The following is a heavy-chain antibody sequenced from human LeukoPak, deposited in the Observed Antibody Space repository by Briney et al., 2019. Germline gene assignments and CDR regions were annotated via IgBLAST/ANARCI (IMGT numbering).Heavy chain of an antibody. Sequence: GASVKVSCKASGYTFTSYDINWVRQATGQGLEWMGWMNPNSGNTGYAQKFQGRVTITRNTSISTAYMELSSLRSEDTAVYYCARLGNDFWSGYYIYYYYYMDVWGKGTTVTVSS. CDR1: GYTFTSYD. D-gene: IGHD3-3*01. J-gene: IGHJ6*03. V-gene: IGHV1-8*03. CDR3: ARLGNDFWSGYYIYYYYYMDV. CDR2: MNPNSGNT.